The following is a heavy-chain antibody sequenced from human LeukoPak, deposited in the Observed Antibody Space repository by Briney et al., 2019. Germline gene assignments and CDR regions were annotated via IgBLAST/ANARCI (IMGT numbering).Heavy chain of an antibody. Sequence: SETLSLTCTVSGGSISSGSYYWSWIRQPAGKGLEWIGRIYTSGSTNYNPSLKSRVTISVDTSKNQFSLKLSSVTAADTAVYYCAREGGEQQLVLLNWFDPWGQGTLVTVSS. D-gene: IGHD6-13*01. J-gene: IGHJ5*02. CDR3: AREGGEQQLVLLNWFDP. CDR1: GGSISSGSYY. CDR2: IYTSGST. V-gene: IGHV4-61*02.